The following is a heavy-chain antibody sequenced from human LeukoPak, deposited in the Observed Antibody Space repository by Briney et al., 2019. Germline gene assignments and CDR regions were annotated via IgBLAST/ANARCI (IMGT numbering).Heavy chain of an antibody. CDR1: GYSFTNYW. V-gene: IGHV5-51*01. Sequence: GESLKVSCKGSGYSFTNYWIGWVRQMPGKGLEWMGIIYPGDSDTRYSPSFQGQVTISAEKSISTAYLQWSSLKASDTALYYCASRKKGMATAGLDHWGQGTLVTVSS. CDR3: ASRKKGMATAGLDH. CDR2: IYPGDSDT. J-gene: IGHJ4*02. D-gene: IGHD5-24*01.